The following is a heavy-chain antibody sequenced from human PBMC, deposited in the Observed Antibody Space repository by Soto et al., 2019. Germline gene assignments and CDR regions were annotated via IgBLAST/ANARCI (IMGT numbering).Heavy chain of an antibody. CDR3: TRGRVSGDYTDT. D-gene: IGHD5-12*01. J-gene: IGHJ5*02. CDR2: IKSKTDGGTT. Sequence: EVQLGESGGVLVKPGESLGLSCAASGFSFSDAWMNWVRQAPGKGLEWVGRIKSKTDGGTTDYAAPVNGRVSISRDDSKNTLYRQISSRKTYDTAVYYCTRGRVSGDYTDTWGRGTLVTVSS. CDR1: GFSFSDAW. V-gene: IGHV3-15*07.